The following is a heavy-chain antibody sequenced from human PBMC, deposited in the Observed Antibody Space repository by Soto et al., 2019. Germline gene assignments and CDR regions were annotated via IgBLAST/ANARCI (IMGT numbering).Heavy chain of an antibody. CDR3: AASCVACGGFNYYGMDV. D-gene: IGHD2-21*01. Sequence: PSETLSLTCTVSGGSISSGGYYWSWIRQHPGKGLEWIGYIYYSGSTYYNPPLKSRVTISVDTSKNQFSLKLSSVTAADTAVYYCAASCVACGGFNYYGMDVWGQGTTVTVSS. J-gene: IGHJ6*02. CDR2: IYYSGST. V-gene: IGHV4-31*03. CDR1: GGSISSGGYY.